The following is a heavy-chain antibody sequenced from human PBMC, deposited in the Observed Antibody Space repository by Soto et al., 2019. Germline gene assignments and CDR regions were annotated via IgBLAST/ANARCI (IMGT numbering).Heavy chain of an antibody. CDR3: ARDPGYSYGLDY. D-gene: IGHD5-18*01. CDR2: ISSSSSYI. J-gene: IGHJ4*02. V-gene: IGHV3-21*01. CDR1: GFTFSSYS. Sequence: GGSLRLSCAASGFTFSSYSMNWVRQAPGKGLEWVSSISSSSSYIYYADSVKGRFTISRDNAKNSLYLQMNSLRAEDTAVYYCARDPGYSYGLDYWGQGTLVTVSS.